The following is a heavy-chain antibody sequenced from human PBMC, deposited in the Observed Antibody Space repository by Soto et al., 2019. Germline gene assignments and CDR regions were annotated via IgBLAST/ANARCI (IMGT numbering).Heavy chain of an antibody. CDR2: INSSSTYT. D-gene: IGHD6-13*01. CDR3: ARIIATAGGRRYFDL. J-gene: IGHJ2*01. CDR1: EFTFSDYY. V-gene: IGHV3-11*05. Sequence: QVQLVESGGGLVKPGGSLRLSCAASEFTFSDYYMSWIRRARGKGLEWVSYINSSSTYTNYADSVKGRFTISRDNAKNSLYLQTNSLRAEDTAVYYCARIIATAGGRRYFDLWGRGTLVTVSS.